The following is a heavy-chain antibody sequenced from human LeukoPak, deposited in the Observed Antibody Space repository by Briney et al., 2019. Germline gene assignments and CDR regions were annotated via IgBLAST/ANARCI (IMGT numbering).Heavy chain of an antibody. CDR1: GGTFSSYS. D-gene: IGHD6-19*01. CDR3: ARGASSGWYYSDWFDP. CDR2: ISPILGIA. V-gene: IGHV1-69*04. Sequence: ASVKVSCKASGGTFSSYSIIWARQAPGQGLEWMGRISPILGIANYAQKFQGRVTITADKSTGTAYMELSSLRSEDTAVYYCARGASSGWYYSDWFDPWGQGTLVTVSS. J-gene: IGHJ5*02.